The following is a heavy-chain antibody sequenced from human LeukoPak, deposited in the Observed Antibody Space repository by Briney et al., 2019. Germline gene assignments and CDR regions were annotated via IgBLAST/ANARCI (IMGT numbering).Heavy chain of an antibody. CDR1: GFIFRNYA. Sequence: GVSLRLSCAASGFIFRNYAMSWVRQAPGKGLEWVSAITGSGDTTYYADSVKGRFTISRDNSKNTLYVEMNTLRAEDTAVYYCAKWGDYDILTGYYVSDFWGQGTLVTVSS. J-gene: IGHJ4*02. V-gene: IGHV3-23*01. D-gene: IGHD3-9*01. CDR3: AKWGDYDILTGYYVSDF. CDR2: ITGSGDTT.